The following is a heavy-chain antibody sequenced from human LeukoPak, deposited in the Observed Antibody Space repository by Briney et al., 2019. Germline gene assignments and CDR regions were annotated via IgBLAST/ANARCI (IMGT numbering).Heavy chain of an antibody. V-gene: IGHV3-30-3*01. Sequence: GGSLRLSCAASGFTFISYAMHWVRQAPGKGLEWVAVISYDGSNKYYADSMKDRVTISRDNSKNTLYLQMNSLRAEDTAVYYCARDFDYWGQGTLVTVSS. J-gene: IGHJ4*02. CDR3: ARDFDY. CDR1: GFTFISYA. CDR2: ISYDGSNK.